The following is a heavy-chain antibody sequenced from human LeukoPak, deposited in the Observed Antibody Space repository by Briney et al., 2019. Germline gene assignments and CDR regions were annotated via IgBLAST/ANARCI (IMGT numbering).Heavy chain of an antibody. Sequence: GRSLRLSSASSGFTFSSYGMHWVRQAPGKGLEWVAVIWYDGSNKYYADSVKGRFTISRDTPKNPLYLQMNSLRAEDTAVYYCARDRSVRYFDYWGQGALVTVSS. CDR2: IWYDGSNK. J-gene: IGHJ4*02. CDR3: ARDRSVRYFDY. D-gene: IGHD2-15*01. V-gene: IGHV3-33*01. CDR1: GFTFSSYG.